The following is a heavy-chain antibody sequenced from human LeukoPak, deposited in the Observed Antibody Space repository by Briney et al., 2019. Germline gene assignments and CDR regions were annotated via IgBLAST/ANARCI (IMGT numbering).Heavy chain of an antibody. Sequence: GGCLRLSCTASGFTFGDYAMSWVRQAPGKGLEWVGFMRSKAYGGTTEYAASVKGRFTISRDDSKSIAYLQMNSLKTEDTAVYYCTRDPTNYYDSSGYLDYWGQGTLVTVSS. D-gene: IGHD3-22*01. V-gene: IGHV3-49*04. J-gene: IGHJ4*02. CDR2: MRSKAYGGTT. CDR3: TRDPTNYYDSSGYLDY. CDR1: GFTFGDYA.